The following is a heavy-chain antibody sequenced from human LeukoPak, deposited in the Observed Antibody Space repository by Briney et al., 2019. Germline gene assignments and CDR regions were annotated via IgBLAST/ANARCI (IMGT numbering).Heavy chain of an antibody. Sequence: GESLKISCKGSGYSFTSYWIGWVRQMPGKGLKWMGIIYPGDSDTRYSPSFQGQVTISAHKSISTAYLQWSSLKASDTAMYYCASRATSMFRGAHMGPNDGFDTWGKGKMFTASS. J-gene: IGHJ3*02. CDR2: IYPGDSDT. CDR3: ASRATSMFRGAHMGPNDGFDT. D-gene: IGHD3-10*01. CDR1: GYSFTSYW. V-gene: IGHV5-51*01.